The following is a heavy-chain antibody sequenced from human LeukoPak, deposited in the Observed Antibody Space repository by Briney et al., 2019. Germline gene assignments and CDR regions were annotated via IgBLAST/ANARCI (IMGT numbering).Heavy chain of an antibody. J-gene: IGHJ4*02. D-gene: IGHD5-12*01. CDR2: LIGSSGSA. CDR3: AKGAYDYIEIAYFDY. Sequence: GGSLRLSCVASGFSFNNYAMNWVRQAPGKALEWVSLLIGSSGSAFYADSVKGRFTISRDKSKNTLYLQMNSLRAGDTAVYYCAKGAYDYIEIAYFDYWGQGSLVTVSS. V-gene: IGHV3-23*01. CDR1: GFSFNNYA.